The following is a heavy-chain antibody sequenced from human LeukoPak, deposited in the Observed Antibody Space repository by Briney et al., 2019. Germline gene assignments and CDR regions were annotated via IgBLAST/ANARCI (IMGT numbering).Heavy chain of an antibody. CDR3: ARLREIPVFGVVTKSTSYFDY. V-gene: IGHV3-43D*03. D-gene: IGHD3-3*01. J-gene: IGHJ4*02. Sequence: GGSLRLSCAASGFTFDDYAMHWVRQAPGKGLEWVSLISWDGGSTYYADSVKGRFTISRDNSKNSLYLQMNSLRAEDTAVYYCARLREIPVFGVVTKSTSYFDYWGQGTLVTVSS. CDR2: ISWDGGST. CDR1: GFTFDDYA.